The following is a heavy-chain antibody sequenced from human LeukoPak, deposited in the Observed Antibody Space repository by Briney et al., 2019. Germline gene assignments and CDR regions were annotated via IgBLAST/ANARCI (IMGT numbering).Heavy chain of an antibody. V-gene: IGHV4-59*12. CDR1: GGSISSYY. Sequence: PSETLSLTCAVSGGSISSYYWSWIRQPPGKGLEWIAYIYYSGGANYNPSLKSRVTISVDTSKNQFSLKLSSVTAADTAVYYCARGGGSYIDYWGQGTLVTVSS. J-gene: IGHJ4*02. D-gene: IGHD3-16*01. CDR2: IYYSGGA. CDR3: ARGGGSYIDY.